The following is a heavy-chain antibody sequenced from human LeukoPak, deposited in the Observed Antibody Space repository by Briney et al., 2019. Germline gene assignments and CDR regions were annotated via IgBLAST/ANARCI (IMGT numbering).Heavy chain of an antibody. CDR1: GFTFSNYG. V-gene: IGHV3-33*01. D-gene: IGHD3-22*01. Sequence: PGTSLRLSCAASGFTFSNYGMHWVRQAPGKGLEWVAVIWYDGSNKVYADSVKGRFTISRDNSKNTLYLQMNSLRAEDTAVYYCARDLGYYYSGGLDYWGQGTLVTVSS. J-gene: IGHJ4*02. CDR3: ARDLGYYYSGGLDY. CDR2: IWYDGSNK.